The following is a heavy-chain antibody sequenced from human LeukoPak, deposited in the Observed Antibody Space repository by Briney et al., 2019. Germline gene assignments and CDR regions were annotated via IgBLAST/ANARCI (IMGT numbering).Heavy chain of an antibody. J-gene: IGHJ2*01. CDR1: GGSISRYY. D-gene: IGHD3-22*01. Sequence: SETLSLTCTVSGGSISRYYWSWIRQPPGKGREWIGYIYYSGSTNYNPSLKSRVTISVDTSKNQFSLKLTSVTAADTAVYYCARPGGYYDSSGFLPYWYFDLWGRGTLVTVSS. CDR3: ARPGGYYDSSGFLPYWYFDL. V-gene: IGHV4-59*08. CDR2: IYYSGST.